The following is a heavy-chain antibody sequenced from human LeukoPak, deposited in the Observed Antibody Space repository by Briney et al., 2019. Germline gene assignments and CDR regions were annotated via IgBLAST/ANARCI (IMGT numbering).Heavy chain of an antibody. J-gene: IGHJ4*02. D-gene: IGHD2-21*02. V-gene: IGHV3-7*01. Sequence: GGSLRLSCAASGFTFSDYWMTWVRQAPGKGPEWVANIREDGRKACYVDSVMGRFTISRDNVKNSLYLQMSYLRAEDTAVYYCARDQIGGHYQFWGQGALVAVSS. CDR1: GFTFSDYW. CDR3: ARDQIGGHYQF. CDR2: IREDGRKA.